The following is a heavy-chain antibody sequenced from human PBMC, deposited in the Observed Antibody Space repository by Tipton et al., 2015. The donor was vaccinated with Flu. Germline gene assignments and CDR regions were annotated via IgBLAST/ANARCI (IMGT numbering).Heavy chain of an antibody. CDR3: ASEGHSGASSFFDP. Sequence: TLSLTCAVSGYSISSGYYWGWIRQPPGKGLEWIGSIYHSGTTYYNPSLKSRVTISVDTSKNQFSLKLSSVTAADTAVYYCASEGHSGASSFFDPWGQGTLVTVPS. D-gene: IGHD3-10*01. CDR2: IYHSGTT. J-gene: IGHJ5*02. CDR1: GYSISSGYY. V-gene: IGHV4-38-2*01.